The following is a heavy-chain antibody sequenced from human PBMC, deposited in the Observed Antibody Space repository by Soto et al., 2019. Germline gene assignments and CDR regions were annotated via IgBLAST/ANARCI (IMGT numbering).Heavy chain of an antibody. D-gene: IGHD2-21*02. CDR2: VNPSGGHT. J-gene: IGHJ4*02. CDR3: ARGGHVVVVTAALDC. V-gene: IGHV1-46*01. CDR1: GDTFTDYY. Sequence: QVQLVQSGAEVKKPGASVKVSCKASGDTFTDYYIHWVRQAPGQGLEWMGKVNPSGGHTTYAQHIRGSMTMTRDTSTSTLHLERTSLTSEDTAVYYCARGGHVVVVTAALDCCGQGALVTVSS.